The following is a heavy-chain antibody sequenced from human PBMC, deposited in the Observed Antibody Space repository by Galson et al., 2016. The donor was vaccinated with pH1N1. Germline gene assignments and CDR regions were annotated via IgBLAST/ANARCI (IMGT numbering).Heavy chain of an antibody. CDR2: IKQDGGEE. V-gene: IGHV3-7*02. CDR3: TTVPVGYCSDYGCYSYFDY. Sequence: LRLSCAASGFTFTSYWMSWVRQTPWKGLEWVASIKQDGGEEYYVDSVEGRFTISRDNVKKSLYLQMNSLRVEDTAVYYCTTVPVGYCSDYGCYSYFDYWGQGTLVTVSS. J-gene: IGHJ4*02. CDR1: GFTFTSYW. D-gene: IGHD2-15*01.